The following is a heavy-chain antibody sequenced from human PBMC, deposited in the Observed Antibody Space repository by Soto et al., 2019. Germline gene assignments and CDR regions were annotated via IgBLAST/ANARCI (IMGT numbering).Heavy chain of an antibody. D-gene: IGHD3-10*01. J-gene: IGHJ6*02. CDR3: ARALGGLLWFGESYCGMDV. CDR2: IYTSGST. Sequence: NPSETLSLTCTVSGGSISGYYWSWIRQPAGKGLEWIGRIYTSGSTNYNPSLKSRVTMSVDTSKNQFSLKLSSVTAADTAVYYCARALGGLLWFGESYCGMDVWGQGTTVTVSS. V-gene: IGHV4-4*07. CDR1: GGSISGYY.